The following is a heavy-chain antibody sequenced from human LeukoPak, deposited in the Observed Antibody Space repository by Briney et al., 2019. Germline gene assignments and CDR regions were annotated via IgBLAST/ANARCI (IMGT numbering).Heavy chain of an antibody. CDR3: ARGGMVRGVLGDY. J-gene: IGHJ4*02. D-gene: IGHD3-10*01. V-gene: IGHV1-2*04. CDR2: INPNSGGT. CDR1: GYTFTGYY. Sequence: ASVKVSCKASGYTFTGYYMHWVRQAPGQGLEWMGWINPNSGGTNYAQKFQGWVTMTRDTPISTAYMELSRLRSDDTAVYYCARGGMVRGVLGDYWGQGTLVTVSS.